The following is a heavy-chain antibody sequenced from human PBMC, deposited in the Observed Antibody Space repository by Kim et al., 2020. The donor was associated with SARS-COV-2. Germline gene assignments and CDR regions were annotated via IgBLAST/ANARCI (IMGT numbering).Heavy chain of an antibody. CDR2: IYWDDDK. V-gene: IGHV2-5*02. CDR1: GFSLSTSGVG. J-gene: IGHJ5*02. CDR3: AHRRSGMHLGWFDP. D-gene: IGHD3-10*01. Sequence: SGPTLVNPTQTLTLTCTFSGFSLSTSGVGVGWIRQPPGKALEWLALIYWDDDKRYSPSLKSRHTITKDTPKNQVVLTMTNMDPVDTATYYCAHRRSGMHLGWFDPWGQGTLVTVSS.